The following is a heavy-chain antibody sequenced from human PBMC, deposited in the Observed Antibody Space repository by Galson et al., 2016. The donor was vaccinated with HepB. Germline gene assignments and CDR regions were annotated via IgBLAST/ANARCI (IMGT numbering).Heavy chain of an antibody. Sequence: SLRLSCAASGFSFNSYWMNWVRQAPGKGLEWVANINQDGSEKFYVDSVKGRFTISRDDAKNSLYLQMDSLRAEDTAVYFCAGGRDGFTIWGQGTTVTVSS. CDR2: INQDGSEK. J-gene: IGHJ3*02. CDR3: AGGRDGFTI. V-gene: IGHV3-7*04. CDR1: GFSFNSYW.